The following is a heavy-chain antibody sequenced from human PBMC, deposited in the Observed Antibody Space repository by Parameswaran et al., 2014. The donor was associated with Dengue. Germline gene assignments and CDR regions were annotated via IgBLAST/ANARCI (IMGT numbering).Heavy chain of an antibody. V-gene: IGHV4-39*01. CDR2: IYYSGST. CDR3: ARHQYCSGGSCYRGFYYYGMDV. D-gene: IGHD2-15*01. Sequence: VRQAPGKGLEWIGSIYYSGSTYYNPSLKSRVTISVDTSKNQFSLKLSSVTAADTAVYYCARHQYCSGGSCYRGFYYYGMDVWGQGTTVTVSS. J-gene: IGHJ6*02.